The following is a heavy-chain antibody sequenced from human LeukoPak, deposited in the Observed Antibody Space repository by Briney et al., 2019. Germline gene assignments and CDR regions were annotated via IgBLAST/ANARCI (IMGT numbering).Heavy chain of an antibody. V-gene: IGHV1-8*01. Sequence: ASVKVSCKASGYTFTSYDINWVRQAPGQGLEWMGWMNPNSGNTGYAQKFQGRVTMSRNTSISTAYMELSSLRSEDTAVYYCATARITRVRGGRGYYYYGMDVWGQGTTVTVSS. CDR3: ATARITRVRGGRGYYYYGMDV. CDR1: GYTFTSYD. D-gene: IGHD3-10*01. J-gene: IGHJ6*02. CDR2: MNPNSGNT.